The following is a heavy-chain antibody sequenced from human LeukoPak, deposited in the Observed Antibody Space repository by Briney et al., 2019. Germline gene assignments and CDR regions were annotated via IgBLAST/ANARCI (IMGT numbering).Heavy chain of an antibody. CDR3: ARQLRVAARPFDY. Sequence: SETLSLTCTVSGGSISSSSYYWGWIRQPPGKGLEWIGSIYYSGSTYYNPSLKSRVTISVDTSKNQFSLKLSSVTAADTAVYYCARQLRVAARPFDYWGQGTLVTVSS. CDR2: IYYSGST. D-gene: IGHD6-6*01. CDR1: GGSISSSSYY. V-gene: IGHV4-39*01. J-gene: IGHJ4*02.